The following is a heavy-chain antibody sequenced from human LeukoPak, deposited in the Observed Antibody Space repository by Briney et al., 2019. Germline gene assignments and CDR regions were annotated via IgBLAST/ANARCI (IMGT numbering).Heavy chain of an antibody. Sequence: RGSLRLSCAASGFSFSLYAMNWVRQAPGKVLEWISYINSGGDDIDYAASVRGRFTISRDDAGNTLFLQLSSLRAEDTAVYYCARDTIQPGLIDDWGQGTLVTVSS. J-gene: IGHJ4*02. D-gene: IGHD2-2*01. CDR3: ARDTIQPGLIDD. V-gene: IGHV3-21*05. CDR2: INSGGDDI. CDR1: GFSFSLYA.